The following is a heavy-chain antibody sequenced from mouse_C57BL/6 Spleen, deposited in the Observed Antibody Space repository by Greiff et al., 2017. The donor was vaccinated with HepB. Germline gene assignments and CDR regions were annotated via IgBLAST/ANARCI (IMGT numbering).Heavy chain of an antibody. V-gene: IGHV5-9-1*02. Sequence: EVMLVESGEGLVKPGGSLKLSCAASGFTFSSYAMSWVRQTPEKRLEWVAYISSGGDYIYYADTVKGRFTISRDNARNTLYLQMSSLKSEDTAMYYCTRAPTVVAPYAMDYWGQGTSVTVSS. CDR2: ISSGGDYI. J-gene: IGHJ4*01. D-gene: IGHD1-1*01. CDR3: TRAPTVVAPYAMDY. CDR1: GFTFSSYA.